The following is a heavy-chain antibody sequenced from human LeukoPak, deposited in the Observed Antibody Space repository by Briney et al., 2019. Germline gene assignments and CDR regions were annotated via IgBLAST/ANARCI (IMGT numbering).Heavy chain of an antibody. Sequence: GGSLRLSCAASGFTFSSYSMNWVRQAPGKGLEWVSSISSSSSYIYYADSVKGRFTISRDNAKNSLYLQMNSLRAEDTAVYHCARSRSRDAFDIWGQGTMVTVSS. V-gene: IGHV3-21*01. J-gene: IGHJ3*02. CDR3: ARSRSRDAFDI. D-gene: IGHD2-2*01. CDR1: GFTFSSYS. CDR2: ISSSSSYI.